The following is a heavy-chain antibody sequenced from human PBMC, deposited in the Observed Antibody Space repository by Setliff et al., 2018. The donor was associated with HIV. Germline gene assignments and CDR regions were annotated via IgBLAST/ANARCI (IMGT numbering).Heavy chain of an antibody. Sequence: PSETLSLTCTVSGSSISSGSYYWSWIRQPAGKGLEWIGQIHTTGSTNYNPSLKSRVTISVDTSKNQFSLKLSSVTAADTAVYYCARDSDGSSYYHFAHWSQGTLVTVSS. V-gene: IGHV4-61*09. CDR3: ARDSDGSSYYHFAH. CDR2: IHTTGST. J-gene: IGHJ4*02. CDR1: GSSISSGSYY. D-gene: IGHD3-22*01.